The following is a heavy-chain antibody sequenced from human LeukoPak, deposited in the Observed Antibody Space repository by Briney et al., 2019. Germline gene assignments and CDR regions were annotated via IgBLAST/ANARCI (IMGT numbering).Heavy chain of an antibody. CDR2: INYSGST. D-gene: IGHD3-10*01. V-gene: IGHV4-39*01. CDR1: GGSVSSTTYY. Sequence: NPSETLSLTCAVSGGSVSSTTYYWSWIRQPPGKGLEWIASINYSGSTYYSPSLKSRVTISVDTSENQFSLKLSSVTAADTAVYYCARYVVYGSGKYYFDYWGQGTLVTVSS. CDR3: ARYVVYGSGKYYFDY. J-gene: IGHJ4*02.